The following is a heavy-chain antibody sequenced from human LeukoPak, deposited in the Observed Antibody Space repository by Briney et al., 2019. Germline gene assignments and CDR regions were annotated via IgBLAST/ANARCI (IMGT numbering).Heavy chain of an antibody. J-gene: IGHJ6*03. CDR3: ARDLFAGARPYYYYYMDV. D-gene: IGHD3-16*01. V-gene: IGHV1-2*02. Sequence: GASVKVSCKASGYTFTGYYMHWVRQAPGQGLERMGWINPNSGGTNYAQKFQGRVTMTRDTSISTAYMELSGLRSDDTAVYYCARDLFAGARPYYYYYMDVWGKGTTVTVSS. CDR2: INPNSGGT. CDR1: GYTFTGYY.